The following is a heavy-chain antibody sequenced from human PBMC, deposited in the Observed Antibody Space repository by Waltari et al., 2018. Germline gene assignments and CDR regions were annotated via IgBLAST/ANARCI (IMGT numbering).Heavy chain of an antibody. CDR2: VYYIGTT. CDR3: ARGGHMGMAAT. J-gene: IGHJ5*02. D-gene: IGHD6-13*01. V-gene: IGHV4-59*01. Sequence: QLQLQESGPGLVKPSETLSLTCAVYGASISGYYWSWIRQPPGKTLEWIGYVYYIGTTNYNPSLESRVTISIDTSKKSFSLELRSATAADTAVYYCARGGHMGMAATWGQGTLVTVSS. CDR1: GASISGYY.